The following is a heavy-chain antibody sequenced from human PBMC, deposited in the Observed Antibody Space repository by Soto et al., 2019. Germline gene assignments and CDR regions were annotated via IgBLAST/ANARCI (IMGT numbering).Heavy chain of an antibody. Sequence: PSEILSLTCTVSGGSISSYYWSWIRQPPGKGLEWIGYIYYSGSTNYNPSLKSRVTISVDTSKNQFSLKLRSVTVADTAVYYCARVWGGAFDFWGQGTMVT. V-gene: IGHV4-59*01. CDR2: IYYSGST. CDR3: ARVWGGAFDF. CDR1: GGSISSYY. J-gene: IGHJ3*01. D-gene: IGHD3-10*01.